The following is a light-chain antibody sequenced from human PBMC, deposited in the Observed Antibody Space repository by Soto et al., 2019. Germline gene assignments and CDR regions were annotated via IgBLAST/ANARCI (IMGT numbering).Light chain of an antibody. V-gene: IGKV3-11*02. CDR1: QSVPSTY. CDR3: QQRSNWPQIT. CDR2: GTS. J-gene: IGKJ5*01. Sequence: VLSQSPGILSLSPGERATLSCRSSQSVPSTYFAWYQQKSGQPPRLLISGTSNRATGIPDRFSGSGSGRDFTLTISSLEPEDFAVYYCQQRSNWPQITFGQGTRLEIK.